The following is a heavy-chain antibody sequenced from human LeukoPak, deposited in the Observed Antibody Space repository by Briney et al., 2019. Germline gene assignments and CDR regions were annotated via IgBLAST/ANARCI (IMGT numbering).Heavy chain of an antibody. V-gene: IGHV3-7*01. CDR2: IKEDGSET. D-gene: IGHD3-3*01. J-gene: IGHJ4*02. CDR3: ARATIFGVVSALGPLDS. Sequence: GGSLRLSCAASGFTFSDYWMTWVRQAPGRGLEGMANIKEDGSETYYVDSVEGRFTISRDNAKNSLYMQMNSLRAEDTAVYYCARATIFGVVSALGPLDSWDQGTLVTVSS. CDR1: GFTFSDYW.